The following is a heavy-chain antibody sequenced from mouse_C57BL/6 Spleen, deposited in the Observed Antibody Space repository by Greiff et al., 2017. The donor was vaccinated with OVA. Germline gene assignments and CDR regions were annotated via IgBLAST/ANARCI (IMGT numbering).Heavy chain of an antibody. CDR2: IYPGDGDT. V-gene: IGHV1-80*01. CDR3: ARIDYYGSSHFAY. D-gene: IGHD1-1*01. CDR1: GYAFSSYW. J-gene: IGHJ3*01. Sequence: VKVVESGAELVKPGASVKISCKASGYAFSSYWMNWVKQRPGKGLEWIGQIYPGDGDTNYNGKFKGKATLTADKSSSTAYMQLSSLTSEDSAVYFCARIDYYGSSHFAYWGQGTLVTVSA.